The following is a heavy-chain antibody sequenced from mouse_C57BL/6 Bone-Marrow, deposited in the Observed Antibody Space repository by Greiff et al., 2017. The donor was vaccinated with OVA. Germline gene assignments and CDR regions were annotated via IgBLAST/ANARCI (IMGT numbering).Heavy chain of an antibody. Sequence: QVQLQQSGAELVMPGASVKLSCKASGYTFTSYWMHWVKQRPGQGLEWIGEIDPSDSYTNYNQKFKGKSTLTVDKSSSTAYMQLSSLTSEDSAVYYCAREDTTVERGYYAMDYWGQGTSVTVSS. D-gene: IGHD1-1*01. CDR3: AREDTTVERGYYAMDY. J-gene: IGHJ4*01. CDR2: IDPSDSYT. V-gene: IGHV1-69*01. CDR1: GYTFTSYW.